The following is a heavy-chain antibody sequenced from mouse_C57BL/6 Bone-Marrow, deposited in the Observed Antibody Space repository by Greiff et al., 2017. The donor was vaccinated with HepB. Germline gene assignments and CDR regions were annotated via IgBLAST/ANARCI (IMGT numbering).Heavy chain of an antibody. J-gene: IGHJ3*01. Sequence: EVQLVESGGGLVQPGGSLKLSCAASGFTFSDYYMYWVRQTPEKRLEWVAYISNGGGSTYYPDTVKGRFTISRDNAKNTPYLQMSRLKSEDTAMYYCARQIYYDYAGGFADWGQGTLVTVSA. CDR1: GFTFSDYY. D-gene: IGHD2-4*01. CDR2: ISNGGGST. CDR3: ARQIYYDYAGGFAD. V-gene: IGHV5-12*01.